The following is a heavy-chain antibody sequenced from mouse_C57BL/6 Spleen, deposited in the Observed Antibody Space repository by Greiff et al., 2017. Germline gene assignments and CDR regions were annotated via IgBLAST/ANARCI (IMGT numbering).Heavy chain of an antibody. CDR3: TRFITTVGAFDY. Sequence: QVQLQQSGAELVRPGASVTLSCKASGYTFTDYEMHWVKQTPVHGLEWIGAIDPETGGTAYNQKFKGKAILTADKSSSTAYMELRSLTSEDSAVYYGTRFITTVGAFDYWGQGTTLTVSS. V-gene: IGHV1-15*01. D-gene: IGHD1-1*01. J-gene: IGHJ2*01. CDR1: GYTFTDYE. CDR2: IDPETGGT.